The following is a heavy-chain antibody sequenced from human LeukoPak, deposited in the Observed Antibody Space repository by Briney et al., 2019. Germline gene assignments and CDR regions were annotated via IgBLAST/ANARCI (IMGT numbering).Heavy chain of an antibody. CDR3: ARDRPKYYYDSSGYFGY. J-gene: IGHJ4*02. Sequence: GGSLRLSCAASGFTFSDYYMSWIRQAPGKGLEWVSYISSSGSTIYYADSVKGRFTISRDNAKNSLYLQMNSLRAEDTAVYYCARDRPKYYYDSSGYFGYWGQRTLVSVSS. V-gene: IGHV3-11*04. D-gene: IGHD3-22*01. CDR1: GFTFSDYY. CDR2: ISSSGSTI.